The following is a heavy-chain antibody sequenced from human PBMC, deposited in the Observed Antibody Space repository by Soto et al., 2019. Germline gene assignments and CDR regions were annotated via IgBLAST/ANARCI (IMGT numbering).Heavy chain of an antibody. CDR1: GYSFSNYG. Sequence: AAVKVSCKASGYSFSNYGISWVRQAPGQGLEGMGIIDPSGGGTSYAQKFQGRLTMTRDTSTSTVYMELSSLRSEDTAVYYCARDRVDCSGGNCWRSVEDTWGQGTLVTVSS. CDR2: IDPSGGGT. V-gene: IGHV1-46*01. CDR3: ARDRVDCSGGNCWRSVEDT. J-gene: IGHJ5*02. D-gene: IGHD2-15*01.